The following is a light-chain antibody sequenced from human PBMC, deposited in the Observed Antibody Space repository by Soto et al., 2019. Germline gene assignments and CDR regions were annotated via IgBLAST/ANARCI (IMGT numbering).Light chain of an antibody. J-gene: IGLJ1*01. CDR3: SSYININTAYV. V-gene: IGLV2-14*01. Sequence: QSVLTQPASVSGSPGQSITISCTGTSSDVGDYNYVSWYQQYPGKAPKLVIYDVNNRPSGVSNRFSGSKSGSTASLIISGLQAEYDSNYYCSSYININTAYVFGTGTNVTV. CDR1: SSDVGDYNY. CDR2: DVN.